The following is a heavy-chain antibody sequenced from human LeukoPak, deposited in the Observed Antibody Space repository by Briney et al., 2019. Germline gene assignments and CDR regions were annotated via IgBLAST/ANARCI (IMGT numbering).Heavy chain of an antibody. CDR3: AKDLAGRYDFWSGYRGFDY. CDR1: GFTFGSYG. D-gene: IGHD3-3*01. CDR2: ISYDGSNK. V-gene: IGHV3-30*18. J-gene: IGHJ4*02. Sequence: GGSLRLSCAASGFTFGSYGMHWVRQAPGKGLEWVAVISYDGSNKYYADSVKGRFTISRDNSKNTLYLQMNSLRAEDTAVYYCAKDLAGRYDFWSGYRGFDYWGQGTLVTVSS.